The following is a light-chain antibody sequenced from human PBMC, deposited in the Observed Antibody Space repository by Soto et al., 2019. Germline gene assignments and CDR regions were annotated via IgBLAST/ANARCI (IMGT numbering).Light chain of an antibody. Sequence: AIQMTQSPSSLSASVGDRVTITCRASQAIGNDLGWYQQKPGKAPNLLIYAASNLQSGVPSRFSGSGSGTDFTLTISSLQHEDSATYYCLQDYNYPRTFGQGTKGEVK. CDR1: QAIGND. V-gene: IGKV1-6*01. J-gene: IGKJ1*01. CDR2: AAS. CDR3: LQDYNYPRT.